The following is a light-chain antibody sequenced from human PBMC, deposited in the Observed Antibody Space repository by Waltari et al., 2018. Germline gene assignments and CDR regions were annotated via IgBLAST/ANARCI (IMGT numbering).Light chain of an antibody. CDR1: QSVSSN. Sequence: EIVMTQSPATLSVSPGERATLSYRASQSVSSNLAWYQQKPGQAPRLLIYAASTRATGIPARFSGSASGSEFTLTISSLQSEDFAVYYCQQCDNWPLTFGGGTRVEIK. CDR3: QQCDNWPLT. CDR2: AAS. V-gene: IGKV3-15*01. J-gene: IGKJ4*01.